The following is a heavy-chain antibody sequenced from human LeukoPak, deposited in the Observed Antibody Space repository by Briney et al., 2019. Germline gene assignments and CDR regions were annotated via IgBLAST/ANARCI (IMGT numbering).Heavy chain of an antibody. D-gene: IGHD3-22*01. Sequence: ASVRLSCKVSGSTLTKISIDWGRQSPGKGLEWMGSVGHEDGRTIHAQKFQGRFNMTVDTATDTAYMEMSSLMSKDTAIYYCATGAIVFDFWGQGTLVTVSS. CDR2: VGHEDGRT. CDR3: ATGAIVFDF. J-gene: IGHJ4*02. V-gene: IGHV1-24*01. CDR1: GSTLTKIS.